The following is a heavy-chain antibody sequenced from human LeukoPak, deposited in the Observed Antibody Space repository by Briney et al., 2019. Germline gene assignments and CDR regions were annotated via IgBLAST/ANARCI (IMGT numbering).Heavy chain of an antibody. J-gene: IGHJ4*02. V-gene: IGHV3-23*01. Sequence: QPGGSLRLSCAASGFTFATYAMSWVRQAPGKGLEWVSTFYETGKTDHADSVKGRFTISRGTSKNTLYLQMNSLRAEDTATYYCAKRGAGSGGLHYWGQGTLVTVSS. CDR1: GFTFATYA. CDR2: FYETGKT. CDR3: AKRGAGSGGLHY. D-gene: IGHD6-19*01.